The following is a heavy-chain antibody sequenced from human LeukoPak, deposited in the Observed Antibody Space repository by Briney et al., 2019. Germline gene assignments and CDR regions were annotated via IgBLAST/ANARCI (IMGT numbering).Heavy chain of an antibody. V-gene: IGHV3-74*01. CDR3: PRGGNYDVWSRYSHSRKAANYYYMDV. CDR1: GFTFSSYW. CDR2: INSDGSST. J-gene: IGHJ6*03. D-gene: IGHD3-3*01. Sequence: GGSLRLSCPLSGFTFSSYWMHWVRQAPGKGLVWVSRINSDGSSTSYADSVKGRFTISRDNAKHRMYLQMKSLRAEGTAVYYCPRGGNYDVWSRYSHSRKAANYYYMDVWGKGTTVTVSS.